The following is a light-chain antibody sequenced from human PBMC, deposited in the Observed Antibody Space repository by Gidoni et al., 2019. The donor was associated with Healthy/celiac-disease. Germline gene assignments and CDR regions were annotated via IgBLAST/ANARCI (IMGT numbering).Light chain of an antibody. CDR1: QSVSCN. J-gene: IGKJ4*01. Sequence: EIVMKQSPATLSVSPGERATLSCRASQSVSCNVAWFQQTPGQAPRLLIYGASTRATGIPARFSCSGSGTDFTLTISSLQSEDFAVYYCHQYNNSPPLTFGGGTKVEIK. CDR2: GAS. V-gene: IGKV3-15*01. CDR3: HQYNNSPPLT.